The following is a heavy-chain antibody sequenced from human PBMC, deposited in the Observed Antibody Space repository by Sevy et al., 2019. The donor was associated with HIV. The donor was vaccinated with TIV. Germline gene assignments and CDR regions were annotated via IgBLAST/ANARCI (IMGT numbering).Heavy chain of an antibody. V-gene: IGHV3-30*04. CDR1: GFTSSSYV. CDR2: IWDDGSDK. J-gene: IGHJ4*02. D-gene: IGHD1-26*01. CDR3: ARDLVGATSD. Sequence: GGSLRLSCAASGFTSSSYVMHWVRQAPGKGLEWVALIWDDGSDKYYADSVKGRFTISRDNSKNMLYLQMNSLRPEDTAVYYCARDLVGATSDWGQGTLVTVSS.